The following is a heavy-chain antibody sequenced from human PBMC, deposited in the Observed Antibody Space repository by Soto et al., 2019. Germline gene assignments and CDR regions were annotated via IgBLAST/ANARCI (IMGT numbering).Heavy chain of an antibody. J-gene: IGHJ4*02. V-gene: IGHV3-23*01. CDR3: XRIGPYCGGDCYPDFDF. D-gene: IGHD2-21*02. CDR2: VSGSGGGT. Sequence: GGSLRLSCAASGFTFNAYGMTWVRQAPGKGLEWVSTVSGSGGGTYYADPVKGRFTISRVNSKNTMYLQMSNLRAEDTAVYFCXRIGPYCGGDCYPDFDFWGLGTPVTVSS. CDR1: GFTFNAYG.